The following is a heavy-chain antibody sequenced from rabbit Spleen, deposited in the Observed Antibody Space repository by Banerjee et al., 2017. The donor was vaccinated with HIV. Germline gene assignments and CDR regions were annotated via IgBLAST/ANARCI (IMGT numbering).Heavy chain of an antibody. J-gene: IGHJ4*01. V-gene: IGHV1S45*01. CDR1: GFSFSSHLY. CDR3: ARDGAGGSYFAL. CDR2: IDPVFGIT. Sequence: QQQLEESGGDLVKPEGSLTLTCTASGFSFSSHLYMCWVRQAPGKGLEWIGYIDPVFGITYYANWVNGRFSISRENAQNTVFLQMTSLTAADTATYFCARDGAGGSYFALWGPGTLVTVS. D-gene: IGHD8-1*01.